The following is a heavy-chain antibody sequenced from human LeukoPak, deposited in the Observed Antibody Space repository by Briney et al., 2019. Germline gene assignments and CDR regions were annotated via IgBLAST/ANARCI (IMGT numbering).Heavy chain of an antibody. CDR1: GGSISSSSYY. J-gene: IGHJ6*03. CDR3: ARQPLAYYYYMDV. Sequence: SETLSLTCTVSGGSISSSSYYWGWIRQPPGKGLEWIGSIYHSGGTYSNPSLRSRVTISVDTSKNHFSLKLSSVTAADTAVYYCARQPLAYYYYMDVWGKGTTVTVSS. V-gene: IGHV4-39*01. CDR2: IYHSGGT. D-gene: IGHD1-14*01.